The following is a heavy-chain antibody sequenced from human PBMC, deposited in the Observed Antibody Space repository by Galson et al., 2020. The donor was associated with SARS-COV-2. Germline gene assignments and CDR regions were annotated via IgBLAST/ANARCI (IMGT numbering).Heavy chain of an antibody. D-gene: IGHD4-17*01. V-gene: IGHV4-31*03. Sequence: SETLSLTCTVPGGSISSGGYYWSWIRQHPGKGLEWIGYIYYSGSTYYNPSLKSRVTISVDTSKNQFSLKLSSVTAADTAVYYCARVYYGDYRFDYWGQGTLVTVSS. J-gene: IGHJ4*02. CDR3: ARVYYGDYRFDY. CDR2: IYYSGST. CDR1: GGSISSGGYY.